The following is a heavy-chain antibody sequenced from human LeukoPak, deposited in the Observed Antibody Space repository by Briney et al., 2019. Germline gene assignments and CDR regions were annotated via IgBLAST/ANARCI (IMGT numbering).Heavy chain of an antibody. CDR3: ARHVEPTSFDY. V-gene: IGHV4-30-4*07. J-gene: IGHJ4*02. D-gene: IGHD1-1*01. CDR2: IYYSGST. CDR1: GGSISSGGYS. Sequence: PSQTLSLTCAVSGGSISSGGYSWSWIRQPPGQGLGWIGYIYYSGSTNYNPSLKSRVTISVDTSKNQFSLKLSSVTAADTAVYYCARHVEPTSFDYWGQGTLVTVSS.